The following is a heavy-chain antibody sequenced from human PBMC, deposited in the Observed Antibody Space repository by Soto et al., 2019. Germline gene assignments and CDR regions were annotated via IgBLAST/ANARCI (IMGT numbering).Heavy chain of an antibody. CDR1: GGTFSSYA. Sequence: SVKVSCKASGGTFSSYAISWVRQAPGQGLEWMGGIIPIFGTANYAQKFQGRVTITADKSTSTAYMELSSLRSEDTAVYYCARDRSVVAVAGSGPFQHWGQGTLVTVSS. D-gene: IGHD6-19*01. CDR2: IIPIFGTA. J-gene: IGHJ1*01. V-gene: IGHV1-69*06. CDR3: ARDRSVVAVAGSGPFQH.